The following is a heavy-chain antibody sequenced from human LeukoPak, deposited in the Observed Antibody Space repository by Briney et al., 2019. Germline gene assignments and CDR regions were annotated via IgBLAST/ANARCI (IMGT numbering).Heavy chain of an antibody. Sequence: ASVKVSCKASGGTFSSYAISWVRQAPGQGLEWMGRIIPILGIANYAQKFQGRVTITADKSTSTAYMGLSSLRSEDTAVYYCARDWACSGGSCYSGFDYWGQGTLVTVSS. V-gene: IGHV1-69*04. CDR3: ARDWACSGGSCYSGFDY. CDR2: IIPILGIA. J-gene: IGHJ4*02. CDR1: GGTFSSYA. D-gene: IGHD2-15*01.